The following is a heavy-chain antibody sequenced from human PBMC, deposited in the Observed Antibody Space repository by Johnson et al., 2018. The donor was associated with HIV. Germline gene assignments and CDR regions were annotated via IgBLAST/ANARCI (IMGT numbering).Heavy chain of an antibody. CDR3: ARVGVSGYDLAAFDI. Sequence: VQLVESGGGLVQPGGSLRLSCAASGFTVSSNYMSWVRQAPGKGLEWVSVIYSGGSTYYADSVKGRFTISRDNSKNTLYLQMNSLRAEDTAVYYCARVGVSGYDLAAFDIWGQRTMVTVSS. J-gene: IGHJ3*02. D-gene: IGHD5-12*01. CDR2: IYSGGST. V-gene: IGHV3-66*01. CDR1: GFTVSSNY.